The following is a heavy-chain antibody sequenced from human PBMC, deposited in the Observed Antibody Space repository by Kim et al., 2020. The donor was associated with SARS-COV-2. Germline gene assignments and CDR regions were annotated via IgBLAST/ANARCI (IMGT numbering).Heavy chain of an antibody. J-gene: IGHJ6*02. CDR3: ARDPGLVAAQSFYYYYGMDV. D-gene: IGHD2-15*01. V-gene: IGHV3-53*01. Sequence: RFTISRDNSKNTLYLQMNSLRAEDTAVYYCARDPGLVAAQSFYYYYGMDVWGQGTTVTVSS.